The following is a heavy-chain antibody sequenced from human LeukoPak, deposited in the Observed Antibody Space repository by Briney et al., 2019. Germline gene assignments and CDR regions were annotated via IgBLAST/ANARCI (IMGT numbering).Heavy chain of an antibody. J-gene: IGHJ4*02. CDR1: GFTFSTFW. CDR3: ARGGTFVSDY. V-gene: IGHV3-7*01. Sequence: GGSLRLSCAGSGFTFSTFWMSWVRQAPGKGLEWVANIKEDGSEKYYVDSMKGRFTVSRDNAKNSLYLQMDSLRAEDTAVYYCARGGTFVSDYWGQGTLVTVSS. D-gene: IGHD1-1*01. CDR2: IKEDGSEK.